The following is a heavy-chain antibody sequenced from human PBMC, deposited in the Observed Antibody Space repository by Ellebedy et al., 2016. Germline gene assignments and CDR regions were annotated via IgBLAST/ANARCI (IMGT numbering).Heavy chain of an antibody. J-gene: IGHJ4*02. Sequence: ASVKVSXKASGYTFTGYYMHWVRQAPGQGLEWMGWINPNSGGTNYAQKFQGRVTMTRDTSISTAYMELSRLRSDDTAVYYCARDLIVDGDYDRFGYWGQGTLVTVSS. D-gene: IGHD4-17*01. V-gene: IGHV1-2*02. CDR2: INPNSGGT. CDR1: GYTFTGYY. CDR3: ARDLIVDGDYDRFGY.